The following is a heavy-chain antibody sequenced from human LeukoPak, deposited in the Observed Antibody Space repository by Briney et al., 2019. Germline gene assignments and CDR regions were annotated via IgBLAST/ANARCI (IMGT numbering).Heavy chain of an antibody. CDR2: IKQDGSEK. V-gene: IGHV3-7*01. CDR1: GFTFSSYW. J-gene: IGHJ4*02. Sequence: GGSLRLSCAASGFTFSSYWMSWVCQAPGKGLEWVANIKQDGSEKYYVDSVKGRFTISRDNDKNSLFLQMTSLRAEDTAVYYCARVGGRYSPLGYWGQGTLVTVSS. CDR3: ARVGGRYSPLGY. D-gene: IGHD3-16*02.